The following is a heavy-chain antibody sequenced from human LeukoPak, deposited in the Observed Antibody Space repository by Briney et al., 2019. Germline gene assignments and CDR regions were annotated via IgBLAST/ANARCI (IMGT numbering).Heavy chain of an antibody. CDR1: GYTFTGYY. D-gene: IGHD1-26*01. CDR2: INPNSGGT. Sequence: GASVKVSCKASGYTFTGYYMHWVRQAPGQGLEWMGWINPNSGGTNYAQKFQGRVTMTRDTSISTAYTELSRLRSDDTAVYYCAREGGGSYSYFDYWGQGTLVTVSS. CDR3: AREGGGSYSYFDY. J-gene: IGHJ4*02. V-gene: IGHV1-2*02.